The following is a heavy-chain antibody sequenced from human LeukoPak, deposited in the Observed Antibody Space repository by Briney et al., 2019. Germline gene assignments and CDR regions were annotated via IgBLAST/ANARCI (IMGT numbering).Heavy chain of an antibody. CDR3: ARDGIVGSPLFKFDY. V-gene: IGHV3-30-3*01. D-gene: IGHD1-26*01. Sequence: PGRSLRLSCAASGFTFNNYAIHWARQAPGKGLEWVAIISFDGGKKYYADSVKGRSTISRDNSKNTLYLQMNNLRAEDTAVYYCARDGIVGSPLFKFDYWGQGTLVTVSS. CDR2: ISFDGGKK. CDR1: GFTFNNYA. J-gene: IGHJ4*02.